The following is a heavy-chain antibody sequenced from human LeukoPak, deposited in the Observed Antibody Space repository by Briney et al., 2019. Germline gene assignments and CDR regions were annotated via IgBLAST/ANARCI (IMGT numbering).Heavy chain of an antibody. CDR2: IIPIFGTA. D-gene: IGHD1-26*01. J-gene: IGHJ4*02. CDR3: ARDLYSGSYHNYFDY. V-gene: IGHV1-69*05. Sequence: SVKISCKASGGTFSSYAISWVRQAPGQGLEWMGRIIPIFGTANYAQKFPGRVTITTDESTSTAYMELSSLRSEDTAVYYCARDLYSGSYHNYFDYWGQGTLVTVSS. CDR1: GGTFSSYA.